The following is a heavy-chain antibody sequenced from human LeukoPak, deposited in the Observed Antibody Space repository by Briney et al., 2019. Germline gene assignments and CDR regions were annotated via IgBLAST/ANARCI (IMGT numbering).Heavy chain of an antibody. CDR3: ARTPDAAHDAFDI. D-gene: IGHD2-15*01. V-gene: IGHV3-21*01. CDR1: GFIFNAYG. CDR2: ISSSGANT. Sequence: GGSLRLSCAASGFIFNAYGMHWVRQAPGRGLEWVSAISSSGANTNYADSVKGRFTVSRDNAKNSLYLQMNSLRAEDTAVYYCARTPDAAHDAFDIWGQGTMVTVSS. J-gene: IGHJ3*02.